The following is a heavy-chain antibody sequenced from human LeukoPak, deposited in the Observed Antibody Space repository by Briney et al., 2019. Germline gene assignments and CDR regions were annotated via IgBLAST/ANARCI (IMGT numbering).Heavy chain of an antibody. CDR1: GFIFSSYE. CDR2: ISTRGGTI. CDR3: ARDSYYGGTQDY. J-gene: IGHJ4*02. Sequence: GGSLRLSCAASGFIFSSYEMNWVRQAPGKGLEWVSYISTRGGTIYYADSVKGRFTISRDNAKNSLYLQMNSLRAEDTAVYYRARDSYYGGTQDYWGQGTLVTVSS. D-gene: IGHD4-23*01. V-gene: IGHV3-48*03.